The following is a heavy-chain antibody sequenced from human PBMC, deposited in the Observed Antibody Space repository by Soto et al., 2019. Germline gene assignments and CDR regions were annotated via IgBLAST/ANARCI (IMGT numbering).Heavy chain of an antibody. J-gene: IGHJ6*02. CDR2: IYYSGST. Sequence: SVTQAHTYTVSDGYIRSYDGSGIRQPPGKGLALIGYIYYSGSTNYNPSLKSRVTISVDTSKNQFSLKLSSVTAADTAVYYCARDLSYYDSSGYVYYYYGMDVWGQGTTVTVSS. CDR3: ARDLSYYDSSGYVYYYYGMDV. V-gene: IGHV4-59*01. CDR1: DGYIRSYD. D-gene: IGHD3-22*01.